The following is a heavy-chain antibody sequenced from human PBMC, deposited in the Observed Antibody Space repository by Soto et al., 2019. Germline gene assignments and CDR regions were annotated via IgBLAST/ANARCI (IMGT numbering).Heavy chain of an antibody. CDR3: ARDQTGITVYYYYGMDV. V-gene: IGHV1-46*01. D-gene: IGHD7-27*01. Sequence: WASVKVSCKASGYTFTSYYMHWVRQAPGQGLEWMGIINPSGGSTSYAQKFQGRVTMTRDTSTSTVYMELSSLRSEDTAVYYCARDQTGITVYYYYGMDVWGQGTTVTVSS. CDR2: INPSGGST. J-gene: IGHJ6*02. CDR1: GYTFTSYY.